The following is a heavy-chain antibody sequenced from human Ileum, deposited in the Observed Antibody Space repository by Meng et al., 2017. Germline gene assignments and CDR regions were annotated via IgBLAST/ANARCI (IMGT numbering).Heavy chain of an antibody. CDR1: GYSFTGYY. CDR2: INPNGGGT. Sequence: VYSVQSGAEVKEPGASVKVSCKASGYSFTGYYMHWIRQAPGQGLEWMGRINPNGGGTIYAQNFQGTVTMTSDTSINTAYMELSRLTFDDTAMYFCGTIEGAAGTTWGQGTLVTVSS. V-gene: IGHV1-2*06. D-gene: IGHD6-13*01. J-gene: IGHJ4*02. CDR3: GTIEGAAGTT.